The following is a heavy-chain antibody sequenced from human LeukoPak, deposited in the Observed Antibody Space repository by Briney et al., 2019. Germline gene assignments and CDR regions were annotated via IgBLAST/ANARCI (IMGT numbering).Heavy chain of an antibody. CDR3: AREKGYDILTGYYGY. Sequence: GGSLRLSCAASGFTFSSYSMNWVRQAPGKGLEWVSSISSSSSYIYYADSVKGRFTISRDNAKNSLHLQMNSLRAEDTAVYYCAREKGYDILTGYYGYWGQGTLVTVSS. D-gene: IGHD3-9*01. CDR2: ISSSSSYI. CDR1: GFTFSSYS. V-gene: IGHV3-21*01. J-gene: IGHJ4*02.